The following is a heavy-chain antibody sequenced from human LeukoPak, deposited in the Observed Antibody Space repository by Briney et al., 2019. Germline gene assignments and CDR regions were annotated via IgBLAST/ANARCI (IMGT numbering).Heavy chain of an antibody. D-gene: IGHD4-17*01. CDR3: ARDRGYGDTYYFDY. J-gene: IGHJ4*02. CDR1: GGSISSYY. CDR2: IYTSGST. V-gene: IGHV4-4*07. Sequence: PSETLSLTCTVSGGSISSYYWSWIRQPAGKGLEWIGRIYTSGSTNYNPSLTSRVTMSVDTSKNQFSLKLSSVTAADTAVYYCARDRGYGDTYYFDYWGQGTLVTVSS.